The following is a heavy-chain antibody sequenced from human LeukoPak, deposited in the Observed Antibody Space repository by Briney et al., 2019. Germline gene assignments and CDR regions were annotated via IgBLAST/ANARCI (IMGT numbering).Heavy chain of an antibody. CDR1: GFTVSSNY. CDR3: ARGAGSGYYFYMDV. CDR2: ISSSGSTI. J-gene: IGHJ6*03. Sequence: GGSLRLSCAASGFTVSSNYMSWVRQAPGKGLEWVSYISSSGSTIYYADSVKGRFTISRDNAKNSLYLQMNSLRAEDTALHYCARGAGSGYYFYMDVWGKGTTVTVFS. V-gene: IGHV3-11*01.